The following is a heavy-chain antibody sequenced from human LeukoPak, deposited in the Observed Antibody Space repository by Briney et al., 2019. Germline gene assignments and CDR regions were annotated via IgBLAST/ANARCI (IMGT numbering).Heavy chain of an antibody. J-gene: IGHJ4*02. Sequence: GGSLRLSCAASGFTFSSYAMSWVRQAPGKGLEWVSAISGSGGSTYYADSVKGRFTISRDNSKNTLYLQMNSLRAEDTAVFYCAKDLLVLTYYYDSSGYQRTDYWGQGTLVTVSS. CDR1: GFTFSSYA. CDR3: AKDLLVLTYYYDSSGYQRTDY. D-gene: IGHD3-22*01. V-gene: IGHV3-23*01. CDR2: ISGSGGST.